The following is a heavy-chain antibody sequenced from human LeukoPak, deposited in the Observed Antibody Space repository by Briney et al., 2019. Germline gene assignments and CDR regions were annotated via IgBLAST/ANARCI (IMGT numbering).Heavy chain of an antibody. V-gene: IGHV4-4*07. CDR2: IYTSGST. Sequence: SETLSLTCTVSGGSISSYYWSWIRQPAGKGLEWIGRIYTSGSTNYNPSLKSRATISVDTSKNQFSLKLSSVTAADTAVYYCARCAHPTGGEILTDLFDYWGQGTLVTVSS. J-gene: IGHJ4*02. CDR3: ARCAHPTGGEILTDLFDY. D-gene: IGHD3-9*01. CDR1: GGSISSYY.